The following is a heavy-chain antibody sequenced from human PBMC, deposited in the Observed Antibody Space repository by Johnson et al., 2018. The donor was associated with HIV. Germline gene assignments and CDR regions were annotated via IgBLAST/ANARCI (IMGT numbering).Heavy chain of an antibody. J-gene: IGHJ3*02. V-gene: IGHV3-30*04. CDR1: GFTFSTYA. CDR2: ISYDGSNK. CDR3: ARDREYGLAWGWALDI. Sequence: VQLLESGGGVVRPGRSLRLSCAASGFTFSTYAMHWVRQAPGKGLEWVAVISYDGSNKYYADSVKGRFSISRDNSKNTLFLRTTSLRTDDTAVYYCARDREYGLAWGWALDIWGQGTMVTVSS. D-gene: IGHD6-19*01.